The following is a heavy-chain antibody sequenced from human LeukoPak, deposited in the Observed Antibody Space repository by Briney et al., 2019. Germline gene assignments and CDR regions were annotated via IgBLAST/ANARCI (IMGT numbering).Heavy chain of an antibody. Sequence: ASVKVSCKASGGTFSSYAISWVRQAPGQGLEWMGGIIPIFGTANYAQKFQGRVTITADESTSTAYMELSSLRSEDTAVYYCAGTFPYYYDSSDYYGHDAFDIWGQGTMVTVSS. J-gene: IGHJ3*02. V-gene: IGHV1-69*13. CDR1: GGTFSSYA. D-gene: IGHD3-22*01. CDR2: IIPIFGTA. CDR3: AGTFPYYYDSSDYYGHDAFDI.